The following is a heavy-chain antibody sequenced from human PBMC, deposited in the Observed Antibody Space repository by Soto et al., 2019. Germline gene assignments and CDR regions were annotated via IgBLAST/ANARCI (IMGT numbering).Heavy chain of an antibody. CDR1: GGSFRSSA. CDR2: ITPVFDKA. CDR3: ARLRRDWGDAFDL. Sequence: QVQLVQSGAEVKEPGSSVKVSCKASGGSFRSSAISWVRQAPVQGLEWMGEITPVFDKANYAQKFQGRLLITADEPTGTVSMELSSLTSEDTAVYFCARLRRDWGDAFDLWGRGTIVTVSS. J-gene: IGHJ3*01. D-gene: IGHD3-16*01. V-gene: IGHV1-69*01.